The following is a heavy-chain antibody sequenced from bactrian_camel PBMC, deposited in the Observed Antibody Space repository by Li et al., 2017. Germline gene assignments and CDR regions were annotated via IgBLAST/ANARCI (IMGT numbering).Heavy chain of an antibody. CDR1: GFIFSHYG. J-gene: IGHJ6*01. CDR2: IYSDDGNV. Sequence: HVQLVESGGGLVQPGGSLRLSCVASGFIFSHYGMSWVRQAPGQGLEWVAGIYSDDGNVRYADSVNGRFTISRDNAKSTLCLQLNSLKTEDTAMYYCVPTWGWYYDDYEWSDFRGYWGQGTQVTVS. D-gene: IGHD4*01. CDR3: VPTWGWYYDDYEWSDFRGY. V-gene: IGHV3S7*01.